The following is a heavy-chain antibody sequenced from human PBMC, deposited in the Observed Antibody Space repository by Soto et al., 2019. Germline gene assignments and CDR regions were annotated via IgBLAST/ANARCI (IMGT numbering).Heavy chain of an antibody. J-gene: IGHJ6*03. Sequence: PGGSLRLSCAASGFTVSSNYMSRVRQAPGKGLEWVSVIYSGGSTYYADSVKGRFTISRHNSKNTLYLQMNSLRAEDTAVYYCARVITGTFYYYYYYMDVWGKGTTVTVSS. CDR2: IYSGGST. D-gene: IGHD1-20*01. V-gene: IGHV3-53*04. CDR3: ARVITGTFYYYYYYMDV. CDR1: GFTVSSNY.